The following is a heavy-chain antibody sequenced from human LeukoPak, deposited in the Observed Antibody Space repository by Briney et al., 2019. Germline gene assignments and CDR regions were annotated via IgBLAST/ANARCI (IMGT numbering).Heavy chain of an antibody. V-gene: IGHV4-39*01. CDR2: IYYSGST. Sequence: TSETLSLTCTVSGGSISSSSYYWGWIRQPPGKGLEWIGSIYYSGSTYYNPSLKSRVTISVDTSKNQFSLKLSSVTAADTAVYYCARLGDWAFRDLSDYWGQGTLVTVSS. D-gene: IGHD2-21*02. CDR3: ARLGDWAFRDLSDY. J-gene: IGHJ4*02. CDR1: GGSISSSSYY.